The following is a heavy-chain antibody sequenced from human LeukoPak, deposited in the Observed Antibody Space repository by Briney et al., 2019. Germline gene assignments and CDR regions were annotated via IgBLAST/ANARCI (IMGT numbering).Heavy chain of an antibody. CDR3: AREVPPPAFDI. V-gene: IGHV4-30-4*08. J-gene: IGHJ3*02. CDR2: IYYSGST. Sequence: TLSLTCAVYGGSFSGYYWSWIRQPPGKGLEWIGYIYYSGSTYYNPSLKSRVTISVDTSKNQFSLKPSSVTAADTAVYYCAREVPPPAFDIWGQGTMVTVSS. CDR1: GGSFSGYY.